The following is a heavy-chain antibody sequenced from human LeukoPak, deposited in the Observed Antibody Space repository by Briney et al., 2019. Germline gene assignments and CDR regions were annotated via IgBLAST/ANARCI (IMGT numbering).Heavy chain of an antibody. CDR3: AKVGDIVATITKPQYYSDY. CDR1: GFTFSSYA. CDR2: ISGSGGST. J-gene: IGHJ4*02. D-gene: IGHD5-12*01. V-gene: IGHV3-23*01. Sequence: GGSLRLSCAASGFTFSSYAMSWVRQAPGKGLEWVSAISGSGGSTYYADSVKGRFTISRDNSKNTLYLQMNSLRAEDTAVYYCAKVGDIVATITKPQYYSDYWGQGTLVTVSS.